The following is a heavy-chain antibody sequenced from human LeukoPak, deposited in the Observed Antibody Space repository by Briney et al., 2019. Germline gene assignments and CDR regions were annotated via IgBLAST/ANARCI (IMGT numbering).Heavy chain of an antibody. CDR1: GGSISSGDYY. Sequence: PSETLSLTCTVSGGSISSGDYYWSWIRQPPGKGLEWIGYIYYSGSTNYNPSLKSRVTISVDTSKNQFSLKLSSVTAADTAVYYCARTMEDSSGYPFDYWGQGTLVTVSS. CDR3: ARTMEDSSGYPFDY. D-gene: IGHD3-22*01. J-gene: IGHJ4*02. CDR2: IYYSGST. V-gene: IGHV4-61*08.